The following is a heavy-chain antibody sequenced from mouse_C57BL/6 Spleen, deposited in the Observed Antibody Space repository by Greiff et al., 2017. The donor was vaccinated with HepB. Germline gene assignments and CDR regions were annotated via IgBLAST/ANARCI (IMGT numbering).Heavy chain of an antibody. J-gene: IGHJ1*03. Sequence: VQLKESGAELVKPGASVKLSCTASGFNIKDYYMHWVKQRTEQGLEWIGRIDPEDGETKYAPKFQGKATITADTSSNTAYLQRSSLTSEDTAVYYCARSDYSPNWYFDVWGTGTTVTVSS. CDR3: ARSDYSPNWYFDV. V-gene: IGHV14-2*01. CDR2: IDPEDGET. CDR1: GFNIKDYY. D-gene: IGHD2-12*01.